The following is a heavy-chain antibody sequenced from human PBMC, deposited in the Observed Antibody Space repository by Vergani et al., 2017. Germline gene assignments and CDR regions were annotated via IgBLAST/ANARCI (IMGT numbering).Heavy chain of an antibody. J-gene: IGHJ6*02. CDR2: ISSSSSYT. CDR3: ARYCSSTSCHYGMDV. Sequence: QVQLVESGGGLVKPGGSLRLSCAASGFTFSDYYMSWIRQAPGKGLEGVSYISSSSSYTNYADSVKGRFTISRDNAKNSLYLQMNSLRSEDTAVSYCARYCSSTSCHYGMDVWGQGTTVTVSS. V-gene: IGHV3-11*06. CDR1: GFTFSDYY. D-gene: IGHD2-2*01.